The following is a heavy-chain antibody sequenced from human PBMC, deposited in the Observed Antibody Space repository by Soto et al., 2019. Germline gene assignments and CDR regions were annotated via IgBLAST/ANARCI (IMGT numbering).Heavy chain of an antibody. D-gene: IGHD3-16*01. CDR1: VVSISSSSYY. V-gene: IGHV4-39*01. J-gene: IGHJ6*02. Sequence: PSETLSLTCTFSVVSISSSSYYCGWIRQPPWKGLEWIGSIYYSGSTYYNPSLKSRVTISVDTSKNQFSLKLSSVTAADTAVYYCATPGGGYYYYGMDVWGQGTTVTVSS. CDR3: ATPGGGYYYYGMDV. CDR2: IYYSGST.